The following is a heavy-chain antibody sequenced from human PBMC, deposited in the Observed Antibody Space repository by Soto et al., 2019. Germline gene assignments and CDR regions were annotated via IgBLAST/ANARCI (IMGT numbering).Heavy chain of an antibody. Sequence: QVQLVQSGAEVKKPGASVKVSCKVSGNIFTSQYMHWVRQAPGQGLEWMAMINPSGGRTSYAQMFQGRVTMTRAPSTSTVHMELSSLRSEDTAVYYCFRDVGDWGQGTLVTVSS. CDR3: FRDVGD. CDR2: INPSGGRT. CDR1: GNIFTSQY. D-gene: IGHD3-3*01. V-gene: IGHV1-46*03. J-gene: IGHJ4*02.